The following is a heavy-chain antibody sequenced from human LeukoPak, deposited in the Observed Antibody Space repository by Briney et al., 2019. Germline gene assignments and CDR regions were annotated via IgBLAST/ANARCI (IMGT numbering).Heavy chain of an antibody. Sequence: GGSLTLSCAPSGFTFSSYSMNWVRQAPGKGLEWVSSISSSRSYIFYTDSVKGRFTLSRDNAKSALYLQMDTLSPEDTAVYYCARESYCGGDCYPKRGYYIDVWGKGTTVIVSS. J-gene: IGHJ6*03. CDR1: GFTFSSYS. CDR3: ARESYCGGDCYPKRGYYIDV. D-gene: IGHD2-21*02. CDR2: ISSSRSYI. V-gene: IGHV3-21*01.